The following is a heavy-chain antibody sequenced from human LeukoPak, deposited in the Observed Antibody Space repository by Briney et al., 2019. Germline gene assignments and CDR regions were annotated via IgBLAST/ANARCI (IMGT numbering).Heavy chain of an antibody. CDR1: GFTFTSYS. CDR3: ARLRTWGDKAFDY. V-gene: IGHV3-23*01. Sequence: GGSLRLSCAASGFTFTSYSMNWVRQAPGKGLEWVSTISGGGGSTYYADSVKGRFTISRDNSKNTLYLQVNSLRAEDTAVYYCARLRTWGDKAFDYWGQGTLVTVSS. CDR2: ISGGGGST. J-gene: IGHJ4*02. D-gene: IGHD2-21*02.